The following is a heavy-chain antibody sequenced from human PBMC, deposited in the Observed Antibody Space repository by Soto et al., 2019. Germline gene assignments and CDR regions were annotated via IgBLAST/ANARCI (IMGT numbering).Heavy chain of an antibody. Sequence: PGGSLRLSCAASGFSFSTYAMSWVRQAPGKGLEWVSSINNGGDRTFYADSVKGRFTISRDKSENTLFLQMHSLRVGDTALYYCAKATVSSFIFRSGMDVWGQGTTVTVSS. J-gene: IGHJ6*02. CDR3: AKATVSSFIFRSGMDV. D-gene: IGHD3-16*02. V-gene: IGHV3-23*01. CDR1: GFSFSTYA. CDR2: INNGGDRT.